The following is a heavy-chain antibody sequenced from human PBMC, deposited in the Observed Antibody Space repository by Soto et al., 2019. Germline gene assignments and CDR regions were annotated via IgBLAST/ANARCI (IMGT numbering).Heavy chain of an antibody. V-gene: IGHV3-21*01. CDR1: GFTFSSYS. D-gene: IGHD6-19*01. Sequence: EVQLVESGGGLVKPGGSLRLSCAAYGFTFSSYSMNWVRQAPGKGLEWVSSISSSSSYIYYADSVKGRFTISRDNAKNSLYLQMNSLRAEDTAVYYCARDISIAVAGTRFDPWGQGTLVTVSS. CDR3: ARDISIAVAGTRFDP. J-gene: IGHJ5*02. CDR2: ISSSSSYI.